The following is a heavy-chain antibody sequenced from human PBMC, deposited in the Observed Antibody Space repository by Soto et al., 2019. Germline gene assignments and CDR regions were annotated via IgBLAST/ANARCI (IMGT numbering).Heavy chain of an antibody. CDR1: GGSISSGGYY. V-gene: IGHV4-31*03. J-gene: IGHJ4*02. CDR3: ARAGTMVRGVIML. D-gene: IGHD3-10*01. CDR2: SYYSGST. Sequence: SETLSLTCTVSGGSISSGGYYWSWIRQHPGKGLEWIGYSYYSGSTYYNPSLKSRVTISVDTSKNQFALKLSSVTAADTAVYYCARAGTMVRGVIMLWGQGTLVTVSS.